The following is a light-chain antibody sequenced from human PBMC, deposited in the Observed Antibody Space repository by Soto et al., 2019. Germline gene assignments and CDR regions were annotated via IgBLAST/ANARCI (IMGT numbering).Light chain of an antibody. Sequence: EIVMTQSPATLSVSPGERATLSCRASQSVSSNLAWYQQKPGQAPRLLIYGASTRATGIPARFSGSGSGTEFTLTISSLQSVDFAVYYCQQFNNGPPWTFGQGTKVDIQ. CDR2: GAS. J-gene: IGKJ1*01. V-gene: IGKV3-15*01. CDR3: QQFNNGPPWT. CDR1: QSVSSN.